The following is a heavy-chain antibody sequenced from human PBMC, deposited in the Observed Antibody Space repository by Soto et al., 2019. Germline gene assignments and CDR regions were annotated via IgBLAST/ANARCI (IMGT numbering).Heavy chain of an antibody. CDR2: IYYSGST. CDR3: ALDFWSGYSFDY. CDR1: GGSISSSSYY. Sequence: PSETLSLTCTVSGGSISSSSYYWGWIRQPPGKGLEWIGSIYYSGSTYYNPSLKSRVTISVDTSKNQFSLKLSSVTAADTAVYYCALDFWSGYSFDYWGQGTLVTVSS. D-gene: IGHD3-3*01. J-gene: IGHJ4*02. V-gene: IGHV4-39*01.